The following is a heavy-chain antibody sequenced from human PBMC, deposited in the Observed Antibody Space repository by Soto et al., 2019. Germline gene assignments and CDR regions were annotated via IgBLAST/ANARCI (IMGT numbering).Heavy chain of an antibody. CDR1: GFTFRSFT. D-gene: IGHD6-13*01. CDR3: TRDASRDSSARGWFAP. CDR2: ISSNSAYI. Sequence: EVQLVESGGGLVKPGGSLRLSCAASGFTFRSFTMNWVRQAPGKGLEWVSTISSNSAYIYYTDALRGRFTISRDNAKNSMDLQMNSLRAEDAAVYYCTRDASRDSSARGWFAPWGPGTLVTVSS. V-gene: IGHV3-21*02. J-gene: IGHJ5*02.